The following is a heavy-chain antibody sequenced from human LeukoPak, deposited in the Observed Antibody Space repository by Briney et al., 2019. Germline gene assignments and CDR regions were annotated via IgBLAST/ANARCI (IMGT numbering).Heavy chain of an antibody. D-gene: IGHD2-2*01. V-gene: IGHV4-30-4*01. CDR3: ARETVPAATTNWFDP. CDR1: Y. CDR2: IYYSGST. J-gene: IGHJ5*02. Sequence: YMRWVRQPPGKGLEWIGYIYYSGSTYYNPSLKSRVTISVDTSKNQFSLKLSSVTAADTAVYYCARETVPAATTNWFDPWGQGTLVTVSS.